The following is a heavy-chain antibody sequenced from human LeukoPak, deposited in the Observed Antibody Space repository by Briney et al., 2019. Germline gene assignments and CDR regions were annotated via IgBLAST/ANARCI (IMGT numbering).Heavy chain of an antibody. D-gene: IGHD4/OR15-4a*01. J-gene: IGHJ4*02. CDR3: TRDPRVVLTPADVGH. Sequence: SETLSLTCTVSGGSISSSGYYWGWLRQPPGKGLEWIGYIYHTGSTYYNPSLKSRVTISVDRSKNQFSLKLSSVTAADTAVYYCTRDPRVVLTPADVGHWGQGTLVTVSS. V-gene: IGHV4-39*07. CDR1: GGSISSSGYY. CDR2: IYHTGST.